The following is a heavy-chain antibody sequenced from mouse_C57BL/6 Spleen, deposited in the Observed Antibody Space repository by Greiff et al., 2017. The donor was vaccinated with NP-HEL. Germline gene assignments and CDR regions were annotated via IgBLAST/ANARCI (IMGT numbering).Heavy chain of an antibody. CDR1: GFTFSDYG. V-gene: IGHV5-17*01. Sequence: EVHLVESGGGLVKPGGSLKLSCAASGFTFSDYGMHWVRQAPEKGLEWVAYISSGSSTIYYVDTVKGRFTIYRDNAKNTLFLQMTRLRSEDTAMYYCARATTVVATDYYAMDYWGQGTSVTVSS. J-gene: IGHJ4*01. CDR2: ISSGSSTI. D-gene: IGHD1-1*01. CDR3: ARATTVVATDYYAMDY.